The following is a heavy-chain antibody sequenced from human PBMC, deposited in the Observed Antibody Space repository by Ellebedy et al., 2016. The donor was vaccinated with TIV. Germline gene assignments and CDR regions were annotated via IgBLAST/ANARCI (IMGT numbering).Heavy chain of an antibody. CDR3: SRHTDYALDY. Sequence: PGGSLRLSCAASGFTFSIYWMSWVRQAPGKGLECVANIKQDGSEKSYVDSVKGRFTISRDHAKNSLYLQMNSLRAEDTAVYYCSRHTDYALDYWGQGALVTVSS. CDR1: GFTFSIYW. CDR2: IKQDGSEK. V-gene: IGHV3-7*01. J-gene: IGHJ4*02. D-gene: IGHD4-17*01.